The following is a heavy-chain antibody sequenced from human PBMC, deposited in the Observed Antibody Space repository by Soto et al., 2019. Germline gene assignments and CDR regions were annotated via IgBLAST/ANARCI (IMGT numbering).Heavy chain of an antibody. Sequence: QVQLVQSGAEVKKPGSSVKVSCKASGGTFSSYAISWVRQAPGQGLEWMGGIIPIFGTANYAQKFQGRVTITADESTSTAYMELSSVRSEDTAVYYCATNLDIVVVPAATNYYYYYGMDVWGQGTTVTVSS. J-gene: IGHJ6*02. D-gene: IGHD2-2*03. CDR1: GGTFSSYA. V-gene: IGHV1-69*01. CDR3: ATNLDIVVVPAATNYYYYYGMDV. CDR2: IIPIFGTA.